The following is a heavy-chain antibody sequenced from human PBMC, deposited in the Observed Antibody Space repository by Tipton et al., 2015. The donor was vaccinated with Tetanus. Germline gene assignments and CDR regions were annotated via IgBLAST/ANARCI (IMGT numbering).Heavy chain of an antibody. J-gene: IGHJ4*02. CDR1: GYIFTNYW. CDR2: IYPGDSDT. Sequence: VQLVQSGGEVKKPGESLKISCKGSGYIFTNYWIGWVRQKPGKGLEWMGIIYPGDSDTRYSPSFQGQVTISVDKSINPAYLQWSSLKASDTSMFYCARAHCSDGVCNFDFWGQGALVTVAS. D-gene: IGHD2-15*01. CDR3: ARAHCSDGVCNFDF. V-gene: IGHV5-51*01.